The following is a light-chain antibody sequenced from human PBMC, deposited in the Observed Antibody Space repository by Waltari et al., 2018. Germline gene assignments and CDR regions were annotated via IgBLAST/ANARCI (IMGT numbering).Light chain of an antibody. V-gene: IGLV1-44*01. CDR3: AVWDDSLNGVV. CDR2: NNN. J-gene: IGLJ2*01. CDR1: SFNIGWHP. Sequence: QSVLTQPPSASGTLGQRVAISCSGRSFNIGWHPVNWYQQLPRTAPKLLIYNNNQRPSGVPDRFSGSKSGTSASLAISGLQSEDESDYYCAVWDDSLNGVVFGGGTKLTVL.